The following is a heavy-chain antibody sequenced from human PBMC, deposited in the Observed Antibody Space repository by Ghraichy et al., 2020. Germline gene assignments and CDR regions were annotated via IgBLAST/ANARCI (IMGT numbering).Heavy chain of an antibody. CDR1: GGSFSGYY. D-gene: IGHD3-9*01. CDR2: INHSGST. Sequence: ESLNISCAVYGGSFSGYYWSWIRQPPGKGLEWIGEINHSGSTNYNPSLKSRVTISVDTSKNQFSLKLSSVTAADTAVYYCARGLTTGILTGYYYFDYWGQGTLVTVSS. V-gene: IGHV4-34*01. J-gene: IGHJ4*02. CDR3: ARGLTTGILTGYYYFDY.